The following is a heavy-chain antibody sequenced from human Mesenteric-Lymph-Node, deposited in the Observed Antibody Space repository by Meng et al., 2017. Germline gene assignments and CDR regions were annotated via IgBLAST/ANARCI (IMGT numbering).Heavy chain of an antibody. CDR2: ISGSGGST. J-gene: IGHJ4*02. CDR1: GFTFSSYA. D-gene: IGHD3-22*01. Sequence: EVKLLESGGGLVQPGGSLRLSCAASGFTFSSYAMSWVRQAPGKGLDWVSVISGSGGSTYYADSVKGRFTISRDNSKNTLYLQMNSLRAEDTAVYYCAKSFDSSGYYYEGFGYWGQGTLVTVSS. CDR3: AKSFDSSGYYYEGFGY. V-gene: IGHV3-23*01.